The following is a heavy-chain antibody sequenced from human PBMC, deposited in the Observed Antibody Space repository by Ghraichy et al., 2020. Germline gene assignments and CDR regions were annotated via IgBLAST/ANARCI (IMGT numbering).Heavy chain of an antibody. D-gene: IGHD4-17*01. Sequence: GESLNISCAASGFTFTKAWMTWVRQAPGKGLEWVGRIRSIADGGTTDYVAPVKGRFTISRDDSKSMVYLQMNSLKNEDTAVYYCNTWTTETTKLFDNWGQGTLVTVSS. V-gene: IGHV3-15*01. CDR1: GFTFTKAW. CDR2: IRSIADGGTT. CDR3: NTWTTETTKLFDN. J-gene: IGHJ4*02.